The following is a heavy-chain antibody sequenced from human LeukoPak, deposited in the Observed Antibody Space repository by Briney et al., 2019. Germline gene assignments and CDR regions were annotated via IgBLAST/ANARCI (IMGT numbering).Heavy chain of an antibody. V-gene: IGHV1-69*13. CDR3: ARDLDSYGSSLFRY. Sequence: SVKVSCKASGYTFTSYYMHWVRQAPGQGLEWMGGIIPIFGTANYAQKFQGRVTITADESTSTAYMELSSLRSEDTAVYYCARDLDSYGSSLFRYWGQGTLVTVSS. J-gene: IGHJ4*02. CDR1: GYTFTSYY. CDR2: IIPIFGTA. D-gene: IGHD5-18*01.